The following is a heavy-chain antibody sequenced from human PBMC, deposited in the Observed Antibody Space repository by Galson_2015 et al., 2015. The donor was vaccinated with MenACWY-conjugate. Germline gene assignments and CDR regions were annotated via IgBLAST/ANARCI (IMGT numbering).Heavy chain of an antibody. V-gene: IGHV3-74*01. Sequence: SLRLSCAASGFSFSSYWMHWVRQLPGEGPVWVSRINSDGSSTSYADSVKGRFTISRDNAKNTLYLQMSGLRAEDTAVYYCARKGPNGRPPDGFEIWGQGTMVTVSS. D-gene: IGHD2-8*01. CDR1: GFSFSSYW. J-gene: IGHJ3*02. CDR3: ARKGPNGRPPDGFEI. CDR2: INSDGSST.